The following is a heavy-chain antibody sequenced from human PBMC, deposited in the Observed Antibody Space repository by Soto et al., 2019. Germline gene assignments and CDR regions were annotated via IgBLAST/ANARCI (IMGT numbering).Heavy chain of an antibody. CDR2: IKEDGSER. J-gene: IGHJ6*04. CDR3: ARGDV. CDR1: GLTFSNYW. V-gene: IGHV3-7*01. Sequence: EVQLVESGGGSVQPGGSLRLTCTASGLTFSNYWMSWVRQAPGKGLEWVANIKEDGSERDYVVSVKGRFTISRDNAKNSLYLQMSSLRVDDTAVYYCARGDVWGKGTTVTVSS.